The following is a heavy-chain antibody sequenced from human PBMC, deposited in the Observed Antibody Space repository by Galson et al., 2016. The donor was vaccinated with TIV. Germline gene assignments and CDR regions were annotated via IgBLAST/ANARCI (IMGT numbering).Heavy chain of an antibody. Sequence: SVKVSCKASGGVFSNYAINWVRQAPGQGLEWMGGIVPLSSGVTYAPKFQGRMTITAGGTSFMELTSLSAADTSVYYCARGRRIMLRVGEVPPYGMDVWGQGTMVTVSS. J-gene: IGHJ6*02. CDR2: IVPLSSGV. D-gene: IGHD3-10*01. CDR1: GGVFSNYA. V-gene: IGHV1-69*13. CDR3: ARGRRIMLRVGEVPPYGMDV.